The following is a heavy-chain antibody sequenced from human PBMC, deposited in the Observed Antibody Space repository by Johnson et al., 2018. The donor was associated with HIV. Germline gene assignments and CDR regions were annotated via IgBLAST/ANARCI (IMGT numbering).Heavy chain of an antibody. CDR3: ARALVVITDGHAFDI. J-gene: IGHJ3*02. D-gene: IGHD3-22*01. Sequence: VQLVESGGGVVQPGRSLRLSCAASGFTVSSNYMSWVRQAPGKGLEWVSVIYSGGSPYYADSVKGRLTISRDNSKNTLYLQMNSLRAEDTALYYCARALVVITDGHAFDIWGQGTMVTVSS. V-gene: IGHV3-53*01. CDR1: GFTVSSNY. CDR2: IYSGGSP.